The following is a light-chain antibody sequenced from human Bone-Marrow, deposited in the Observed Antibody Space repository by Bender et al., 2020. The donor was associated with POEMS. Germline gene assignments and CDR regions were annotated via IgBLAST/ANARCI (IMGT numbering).Light chain of an antibody. Sequence: NFMLTQPHSVSESPGKTVTISCTRSSGTTGSNYVQWYQQRPGSSPTTVIYEDDQRPSGVPDRFSGSIDRASKSASLTISGLKPEDEADYYCQSFDNREVIFGGGTRLTVL. J-gene: IGLJ2*01. CDR2: EDD. CDR1: SGTTGSNY. V-gene: IGLV6-57*01. CDR3: QSFDNREVI.